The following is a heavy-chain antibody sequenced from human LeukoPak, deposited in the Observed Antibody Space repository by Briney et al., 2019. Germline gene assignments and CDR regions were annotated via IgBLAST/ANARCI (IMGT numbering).Heavy chain of an antibody. V-gene: IGHV1-2*02. CDR3: ARVDYGDYLFDY. CDR2: INPNSGCT. D-gene: IGHD4-17*01. CDR1: GYTFTDYY. J-gene: IGHJ4*02. Sequence: ASVTDSFMASGYTFTDYYMHWVRQAPGQGLEWMGWINPNSGCTNYAKKFQGRVTITRDTSISTAYMDLSRLRSDDTAVYYCARVDYGDYLFDYWGQGTLVTLSS.